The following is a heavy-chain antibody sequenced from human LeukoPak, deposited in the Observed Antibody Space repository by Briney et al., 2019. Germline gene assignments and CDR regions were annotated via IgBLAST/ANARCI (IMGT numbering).Heavy chain of an antibody. CDR1: GGTFSSYA. CDR2: IIPIFGTT. D-gene: IGHD2-15*01. V-gene: IGHV1-69*05. CDR3: ARGPRWWSDYFDY. J-gene: IGHJ4*02. Sequence: ASVKVSCKASGGTFSSYAISWVRQAPGQGLEWMGGIIPIFGTTNYAQKFQGRVTITTDESTSTAYMELSSLRSEDTAVYYCARGPRWWSDYFDYWGQGTLVTVSS.